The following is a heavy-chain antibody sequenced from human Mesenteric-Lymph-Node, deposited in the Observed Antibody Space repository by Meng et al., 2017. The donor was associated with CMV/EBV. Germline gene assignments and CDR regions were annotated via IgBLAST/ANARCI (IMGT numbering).Heavy chain of an antibody. V-gene: IGHV3-21*01. CDR1: GFSFSSYS. D-gene: IGHD3-3*01. J-gene: IGHJ4*02. CDR2: ISSSSGSI. CDR3: ARVAIFGHFDY. Sequence: GGSLRLSCAASGFSFSSYSMSWVRQAPGKGLEWVSSISSSSGSIYYADSVKGRFTISRDNAKTSLYLQMNSLRAEDTAVYYCARVAIFGHFDYWGQGTLVTVSS.